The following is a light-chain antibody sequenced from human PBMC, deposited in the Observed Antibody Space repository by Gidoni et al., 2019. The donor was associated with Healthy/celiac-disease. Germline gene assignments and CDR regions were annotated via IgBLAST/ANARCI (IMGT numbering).Light chain of an antibody. CDR1: QSISSY. J-gene: IGKJ1*01. CDR3: QQSYSTPT. CDR2: AAS. Sequence: DIQMTQSPSSLSASVGDRVTITCRASQSISSYLNWYQQKPGKAPKLLIYAASSLQSGVPSRFSGSGTGTDLTLTISSLQPVDFATYYCQQSYSTPTFGQGTKVEIK. V-gene: IGKV1-39*01.